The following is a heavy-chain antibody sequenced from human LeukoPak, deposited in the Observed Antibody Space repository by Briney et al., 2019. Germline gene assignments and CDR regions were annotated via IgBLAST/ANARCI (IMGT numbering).Heavy chain of an antibody. Sequence: GGSLRLSCAVSGFTFSSYWMSWVRQAPGKGLEWVANIKQDGSEKYYVDSVKGRFTISRDNAKNSLYLQMNSLRAEDTAVYYCARDNFALDLDYWGQGTLVTVSS. V-gene: IGHV3-7*01. CDR1: GFTFSSYW. CDR3: ARDNFALDLDY. CDR2: IKQDGSEK. D-gene: IGHD1-1*01. J-gene: IGHJ4*02.